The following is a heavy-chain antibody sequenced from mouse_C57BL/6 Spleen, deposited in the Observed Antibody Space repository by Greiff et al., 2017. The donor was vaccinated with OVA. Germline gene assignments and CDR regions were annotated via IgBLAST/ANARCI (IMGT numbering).Heavy chain of an antibody. CDR3: ARSRYGSDY. V-gene: IGHV1-50*01. Sequence: VKLQQPGAELVKPGASVKLSCKASGYTFTSYWMQWVKQRPGQGLEWIGEIDPSDSYTNYNQKFKGKATLTVDTSSSTAYMQLSSLTSEDSAVYYCARSRYGSDYWGQGTTLTVSS. CDR2: IDPSDSYT. CDR1: GYTFTSYW. D-gene: IGHD1-1*01. J-gene: IGHJ2*01.